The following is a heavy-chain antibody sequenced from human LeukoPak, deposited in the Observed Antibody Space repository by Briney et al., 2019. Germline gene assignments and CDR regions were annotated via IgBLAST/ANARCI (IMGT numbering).Heavy chain of an antibody. CDR2: INPSGGST. Sequence: ASVKVSCKASGYTFTSYYMHWVRQAPGQGLEWMGIINPSGGSTSYAQKFQGRVTMTRDTSTSTVYMELSSLRSEDTAVYYCARALPDGSGSYYLDYWGQGTLVTVSS. D-gene: IGHD3-10*01. CDR1: GYTFTSYY. V-gene: IGHV1-46*01. CDR3: ARALPDGSGSYYLDY. J-gene: IGHJ4*02.